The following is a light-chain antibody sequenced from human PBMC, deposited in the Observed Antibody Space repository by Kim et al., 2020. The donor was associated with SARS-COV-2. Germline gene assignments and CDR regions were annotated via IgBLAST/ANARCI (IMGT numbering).Light chain of an antibody. CDR1: QSISSW. J-gene: IGKJ2*01. CDR2: DAS. CDR3: QQYNSYWYT. Sequence: DIQMTQSPSTLSASVGDRVTSTCRASQSISSWLAWYQQKPGKAPKLLIYDASSLESGVPSRFSGSGSGTEFTLTISSLQPDDFAAYYCQQYNSYWYTFGQGTKRGI. V-gene: IGKV1-5*01.